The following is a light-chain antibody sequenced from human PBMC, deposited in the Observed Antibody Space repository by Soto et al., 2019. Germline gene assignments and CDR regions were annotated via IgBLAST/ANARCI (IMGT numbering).Light chain of an antibody. CDR2: DAS. CDR3: QQRSNWWT. CDR1: QSVSSN. V-gene: IGKV3-11*01. J-gene: IGKJ1*01. Sequence: ERATLSCRASQSVSSNLAWYQQKPGQAPRLVIYDASSRATGIPDRFSGSGSGTDFTLTISRLEPEDFAVYYCQQRSNWWTFGQGTKVDIK.